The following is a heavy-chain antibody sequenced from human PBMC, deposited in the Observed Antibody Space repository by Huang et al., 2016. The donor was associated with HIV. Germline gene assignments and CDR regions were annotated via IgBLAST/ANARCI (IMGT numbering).Heavy chain of an antibody. CDR2: IDYSGST. Sequence: QVQLQESGPGLVKPSETLSLTCTVSGGSISTHYWRWIRQPPGKGLAWIGSIDYSGSTNDSPSLKSRVTILLDTSKNQFSLRVNSVTAADTAMYYCARDHHDFWRGYRRMYFFDHWGQGTLVTVSS. CDR3: ARDHHDFWRGYRRMYFFDH. CDR1: GGSISTHY. D-gene: IGHD3-3*01. V-gene: IGHV4-59*11. J-gene: IGHJ4*02.